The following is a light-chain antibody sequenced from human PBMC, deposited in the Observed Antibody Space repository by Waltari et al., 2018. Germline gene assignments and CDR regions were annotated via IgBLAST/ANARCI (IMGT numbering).Light chain of an antibody. CDR2: DAS. CDR3: QQRSNWPPLST. V-gene: IGKV3-11*01. J-gene: IGKJ3*01. CDR1: QSVSSY. Sequence: EIVLTQSPATLSLSPGERATLSCRASQSVSSYVAWYQQKPGQAPRLLIYDASNRATGIPARFSGRGSGTDCTLTISSLEPEDFAVYYCQQRSNWPPLSTFGPGTKVDIK.